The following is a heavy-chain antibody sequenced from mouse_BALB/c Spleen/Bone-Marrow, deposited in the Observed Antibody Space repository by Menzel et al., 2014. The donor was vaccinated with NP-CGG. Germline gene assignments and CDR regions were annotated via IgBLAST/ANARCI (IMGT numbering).Heavy chain of an antibody. Sequence: EVQLQQSGPELVKPGASVKISCKASGYSFTGYYMHWVKQSHVKSLEWIGRINPYNGATSYNQNFKDKASLTVDKSSSTAYMEHHSLTSEDSAVYYCARGGWDWYFDVWGAGTTVTVSS. J-gene: IGHJ1*01. V-gene: IGHV1-26*01. CDR1: GYSFTGYY. CDR3: ARGGWDWYFDV. CDR2: INPYNGAT.